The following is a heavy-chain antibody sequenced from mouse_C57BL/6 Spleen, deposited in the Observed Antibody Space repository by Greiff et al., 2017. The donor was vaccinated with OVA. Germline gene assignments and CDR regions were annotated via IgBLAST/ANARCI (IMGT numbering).Heavy chain of an antibody. CDR1: GYSITSGYY. V-gene: IGHV3-6*01. CDR3: ARSYGRGGYFDV. CDR2: ISYDGSN. Sequence: DVQLQESGPGLVKPSQSLSLTCSVTGYSITSGYYWNWIRQFPGNKLEWMGYISYDGSNNYNPSLKNRISITRDTSKNQFFLKLNSVTTEDTATYYCARSYGRGGYFDVWGTGTTVTVSS. D-gene: IGHD2-12*01. J-gene: IGHJ1*03.